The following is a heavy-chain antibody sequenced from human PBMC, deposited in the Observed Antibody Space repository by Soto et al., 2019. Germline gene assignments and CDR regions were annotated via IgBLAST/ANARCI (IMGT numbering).Heavy chain of an antibody. CDR1: GGSISSGDYY. J-gene: IGHJ6*02. Sequence: QVQLQESGPGLVKPSQTLSLTCTVSGGSISSGDYYWSWIRQPPGKGLEWIGYIYYSGSTYYNPSLKSRVTISVDTSKNQCSLKLSSVTAADTAVYYCAREGDIVLVPAAPSSGRYGMDVWGQGTTVTVSS. V-gene: IGHV4-30-4*01. CDR2: IYYSGST. CDR3: AREGDIVLVPAAPSSGRYGMDV. D-gene: IGHD2-2*01.